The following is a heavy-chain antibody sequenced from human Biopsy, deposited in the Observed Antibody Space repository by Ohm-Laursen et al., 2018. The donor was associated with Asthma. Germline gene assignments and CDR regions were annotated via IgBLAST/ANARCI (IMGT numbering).Heavy chain of an antibody. V-gene: IGHV3-30*18. CDR3: AKESGSNYAFDI. CDR1: RFTFSSYG. D-gene: IGHD1-1*01. J-gene: IGHJ3*02. Sequence: SLRLSCAATRFTFSSYGMHWVRQAPGKGLEWVAVISYDGSNKYYADSVKGRFTISRDNSKNTPYLQMNSLRAEDTAVYYCAKESGSNYAFDIWGQGTMVTVSS. CDR2: ISYDGSNK.